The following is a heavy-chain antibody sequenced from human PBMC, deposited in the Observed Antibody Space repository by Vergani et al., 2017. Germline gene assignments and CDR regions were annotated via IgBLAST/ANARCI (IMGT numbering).Heavy chain of an antibody. CDR1: GFTFSSYA. D-gene: IGHD2-15*01. V-gene: IGHV4-30-2*01. Sequence: VQLLESGGGLVQPGGSLRLSCAASGFTFSSYAMSWIRQPPGKGLEWIGYIYHSGSTYYNPSLKSRVTISVDRSKNQFSLKLSSVTAADTAVYYCARRIHSAHYGMDVWGQGTTVTVSS. CDR2: IYHSGST. CDR3: ARRIHSAHYGMDV. J-gene: IGHJ6*02.